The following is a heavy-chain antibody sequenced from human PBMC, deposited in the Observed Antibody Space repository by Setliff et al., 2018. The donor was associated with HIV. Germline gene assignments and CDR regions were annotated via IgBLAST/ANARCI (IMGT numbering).Heavy chain of an antibody. Sequence: ASVKVSCKASGYTFNIYAINWVRQAPGQGLEWMGWINTKTAYPMYARDFTGHFVFSLDTSLTTAFLQINSLKAGDTAVYYCARVSLQFLEWSDYYYYYMDVWGKGTTVTVSS. CDR3: ARVSLQFLEWSDYYYYYMDV. D-gene: IGHD3-3*01. CDR1: GYTFNIYA. J-gene: IGHJ6*03. CDR2: INTKTAYP. V-gene: IGHV7-4-1*02.